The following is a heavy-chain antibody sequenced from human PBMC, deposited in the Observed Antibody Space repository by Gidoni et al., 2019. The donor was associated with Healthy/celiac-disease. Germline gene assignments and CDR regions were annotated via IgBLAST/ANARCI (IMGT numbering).Heavy chain of an antibody. CDR2: ISYDGSNK. J-gene: IGHJ3*02. CDR1: GFTFSSYG. V-gene: IGHV3-30*18. D-gene: IGHD2-2*01. CDR3: AKDSSDDAFDI. Sequence: QVQLVESGGGVVQPGRSLRLSCAASGFTFSSYGMHWVRQAPGKGLECVAVISYDGSNKYYADSVKGRFTISRDNSKNTLYLQMNSLRAEDTAVYYCAKDSSDDAFDIWGQGTMVTVSS.